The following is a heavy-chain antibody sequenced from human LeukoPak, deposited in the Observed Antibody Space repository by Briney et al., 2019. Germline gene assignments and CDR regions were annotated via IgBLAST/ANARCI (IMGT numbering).Heavy chain of an antibody. Sequence: GESLKISCKGSGYSLTSYWIGWVRQMPGKGLEWMGIIYPGDSDTRYSPSFQGQVTISADKSISTAYLQWSSLKASDTAMYYCASLHRSSGYSPNAFDIWGQGTMVTVSS. CDR3: ASLHRSSGYSPNAFDI. J-gene: IGHJ3*02. CDR2: IYPGDSDT. D-gene: IGHD3-22*01. CDR1: GYSLTSYW. V-gene: IGHV5-51*01.